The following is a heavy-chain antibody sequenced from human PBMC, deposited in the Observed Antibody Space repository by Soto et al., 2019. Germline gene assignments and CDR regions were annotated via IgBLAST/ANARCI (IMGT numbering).Heavy chain of an antibody. J-gene: IGHJ4*02. D-gene: IGHD3-10*01. CDR2: ISYDGSNK. CDR3: AKEPPRRGGFDY. CDR1: GFTFSSYG. Sequence: QVQLVESGGGVVQPGRSLRLSCAASGFTFSSYGMHWVRQAPGKGLEWVAVISYDGSNKYYADSVKGRFTISRDNSKNTLYLQMNSLRAEDTAVYYCAKEPPRRGGFDYWGQGTLVTVSS. V-gene: IGHV3-30*18.